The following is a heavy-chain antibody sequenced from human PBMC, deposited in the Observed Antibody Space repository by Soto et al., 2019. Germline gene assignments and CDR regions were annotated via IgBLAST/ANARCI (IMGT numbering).Heavy chain of an antibody. J-gene: IGHJ6*02. CDR2: IWYDGSNK. CDR3: ARVPEGNIVGYYGMDV. CDR1: GFTFSNYG. D-gene: IGHD3-16*02. Sequence: GGSLRLSCAASGFTFSNYGMHWVRQAPGKGLEWVAIIWYDGSNKYYADSVKGRFTISRDNSKNTLYLQMNSLRAEDTAVYYCARVPEGNIVGYYGMDVWGQGTPVTVSS. V-gene: IGHV3-33*01.